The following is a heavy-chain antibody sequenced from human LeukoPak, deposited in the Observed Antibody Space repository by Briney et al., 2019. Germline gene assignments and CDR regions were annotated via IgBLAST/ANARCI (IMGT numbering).Heavy chain of an antibody. J-gene: IGHJ4*02. CDR1: GGSISSSSYY. CDR3: ARLPTDLRAFDY. V-gene: IGHV4-39*01. Sequence: PSETLSLTCTVSGGSISSSSYYWGWIRQPPGKGLECIGSVYYNGNTYYIPSLKSRVTISVDTSKNQFSLKLNSVTAADTAVYYCARLPTDLRAFDYWGQGTLVTVSS. D-gene: IGHD4-17*01. CDR2: VYYNGNT.